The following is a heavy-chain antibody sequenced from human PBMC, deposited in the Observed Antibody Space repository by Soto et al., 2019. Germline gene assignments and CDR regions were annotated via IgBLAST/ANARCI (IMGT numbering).Heavy chain of an antibody. J-gene: IGHJ5*02. D-gene: IGHD2-8*01. CDR2: IYYSGST. V-gene: IGHV4-39*01. Sequence: SETLSLTCTVSGGSISSSSYYWGWIRQPPGKGLEWIGSIYYSGSTYYNPSLKSRVTISVDTSKNQFSLKLSSVTAADTAVYYCARRAPSIMTLDPWGQGTLVTVSS. CDR3: ARRAPSIMTLDP. CDR1: GGSISSSSYY.